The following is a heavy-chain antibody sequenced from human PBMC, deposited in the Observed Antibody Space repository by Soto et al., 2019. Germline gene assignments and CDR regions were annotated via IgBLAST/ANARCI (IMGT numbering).Heavy chain of an antibody. Sequence: TGGSLRLSCAASGFTFSNAWMSWVRQAPGKGLEWVGRIKSKTDGGTTDYAAPVKGRFTISRDDSKNTLYLQMNSLKTEDTAVYYCTTDFTIFGVVLTQYYYYGMDVWGQGTTVTVSS. CDR2: IKSKTDGGTT. J-gene: IGHJ6*02. CDR3: TTDFTIFGVVLTQYYYYGMDV. V-gene: IGHV3-15*01. CDR1: GFTFSNAW. D-gene: IGHD3-3*01.